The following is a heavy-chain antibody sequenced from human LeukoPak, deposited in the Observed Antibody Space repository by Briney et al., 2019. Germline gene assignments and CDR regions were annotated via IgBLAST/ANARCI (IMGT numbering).Heavy chain of an antibody. D-gene: IGHD3-22*01. CDR2: ISGSGGST. CDR3: AKSYYYSSYYYYGMDV. V-gene: IGHV3-23*01. J-gene: IGHJ6*02. Sequence: SGGSLRLSCAASGFTFNSYAMSWVRQAPGKGLEWVSAISGSGGSTYYADSVKGRFTISRDNSKNTLYLQMNSLRAEDTAVYYCAKSYYYSSYYYYGMDVWGQGTTVTVSS. CDR1: GFTFNSYA.